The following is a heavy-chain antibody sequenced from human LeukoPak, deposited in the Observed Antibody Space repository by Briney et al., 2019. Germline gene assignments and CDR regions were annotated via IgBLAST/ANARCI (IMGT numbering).Heavy chain of an antibody. Sequence: SVKVSCTASGGTFSSYAISWVRQAPGQGLEWMGGIIPIFGTANYAQKFQGRVTITADESTSTAYMELSSLRSEDTAVYYCARDTGIVGATSHWGQGTLVTVSS. CDR1: GGTFSSYA. V-gene: IGHV1-69*13. D-gene: IGHD1-26*01. CDR3: ARDTGIVGATSH. J-gene: IGHJ4*02. CDR2: IIPIFGTA.